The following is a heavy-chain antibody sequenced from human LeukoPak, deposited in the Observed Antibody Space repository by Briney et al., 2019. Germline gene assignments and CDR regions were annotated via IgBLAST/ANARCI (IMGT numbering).Heavy chain of an antibody. CDR2: MNPNSGNT. CDR1: GYTFTSYD. V-gene: IGHV1-8*03. J-gene: IGHJ4*02. CDR3: ATSPAVSGYSSGWPTADY. Sequence: ASVKVSCKASGYTFTSYDINWVRQATGQGLEWMGWMNPNSGNTGYAQKFQGRVTITRNTSISTAYMELSSLRSEDTAVYYCATSPAVSGYSSGWPTADYWGQGTLVTVSS. D-gene: IGHD6-19*01.